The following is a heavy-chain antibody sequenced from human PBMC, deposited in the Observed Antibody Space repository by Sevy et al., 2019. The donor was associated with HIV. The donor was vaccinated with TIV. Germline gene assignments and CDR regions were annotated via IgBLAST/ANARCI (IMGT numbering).Heavy chain of an antibody. J-gene: IGHJ4*02. CDR2: IGTNGDGR. CDR3: SKPIYFYDNRGYSGDY. CDR1: GFTFSSHA. Sequence: GGSLRLSCVASGFTFSSHAMNWVRQVPGKGLEWVSSIGTNGDGRYYPDSVKGRFTISRDNSKSTLYLQMNSLRAEDTALYYCSKPIYFYDNRGYSGDYWGQGIRVTVSS. D-gene: IGHD3-22*01. V-gene: IGHV3-23*01.